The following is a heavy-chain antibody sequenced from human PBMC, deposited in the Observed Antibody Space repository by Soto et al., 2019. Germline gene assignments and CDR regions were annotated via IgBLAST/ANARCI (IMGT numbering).Heavy chain of an antibody. CDR3: ARDRGSDAMDV. D-gene: IGHD5-12*01. J-gene: IGHJ6*02. Sequence: QVQLQESGPGLVKPSQTLSLTCTVSGGSISSGDYYWGWIRQPPGKGLEWIGYIYYSGSTYYSPSLKSRVTISLDTSKNQFSLKLSSVTAADTAVYYCARDRGSDAMDVWGQGTTVTVSS. V-gene: IGHV4-31*03. CDR2: IYYSGST. CDR1: GGSISSGDYY.